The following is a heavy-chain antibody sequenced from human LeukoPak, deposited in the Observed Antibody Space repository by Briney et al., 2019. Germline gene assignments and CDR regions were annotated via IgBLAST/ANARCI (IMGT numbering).Heavy chain of an antibody. V-gene: IGHV3-30*03. CDR1: GFTFSRHG. CDR2: ISNDGSRK. D-gene: IGHD3-3*01. J-gene: IGHJ4*02. Sequence: GSLRLSCAPSGFTFSRHGMHWVRQAPGKGLEWVAIISNDGSRKYYAHSVEGRFTISRDNSKNTLYLQMDSLRAEDTAVYYCARGVPYASWSGPHYSDYWGQGTLVTVSS. CDR3: ARGVPYASWSGPHYSDY.